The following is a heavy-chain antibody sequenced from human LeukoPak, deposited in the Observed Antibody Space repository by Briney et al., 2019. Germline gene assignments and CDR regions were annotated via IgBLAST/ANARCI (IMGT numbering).Heavy chain of an antibody. D-gene: IGHD6-19*01. CDR3: ARRRYTSGQVDS. CDR2: IYYSGST. V-gene: IGHV4-59*01. J-gene: IGHJ4*02. Sequence: SETLSLTCTVSGGSISSYYWSWIRQPLGKGLEWIGYIYYSGSTNYNPSLKSRVTISVNTSKNQFSLKLSSVTAADTAVYYCARRRYTSGQVDSWGQGTLVTVSS. CDR1: GGSISSYY.